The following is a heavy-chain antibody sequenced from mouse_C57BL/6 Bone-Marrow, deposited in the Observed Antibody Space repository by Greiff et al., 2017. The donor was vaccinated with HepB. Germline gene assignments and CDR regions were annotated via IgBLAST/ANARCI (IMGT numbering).Heavy chain of an antibody. V-gene: IGHV5-6*01. CDR3: ARHYYGSN. J-gene: IGHJ2*01. D-gene: IGHD1-1*01. Sequence: EVMLVESGGDLVKPGGSLKLSCAASGFTFSSYGMSWVRQTPDKRLEWVATISSGGSYTYYPDSVKGRFTISRDNAKNTLYLQMSSLKSEDTAMYYCARHYYGSNWGQGTTLTVSS. CDR1: GFTFSSYG. CDR2: ISSGGSYT.